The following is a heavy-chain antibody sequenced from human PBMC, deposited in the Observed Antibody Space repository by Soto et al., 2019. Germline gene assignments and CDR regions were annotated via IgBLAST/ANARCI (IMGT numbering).Heavy chain of an antibody. V-gene: IGHV3-15*07. J-gene: IGHJ4*02. CDR1: GFTFTTAW. Sequence: EVHLLESGGGLVKPGGSLRLSCAASGFTFTTAWMTWIRQVPGKGLEWVGRIQSKTDGATTDHAEHVKGRFTISRDDSKNTLYLDMNSLKTEDTALYYCTTSKYSESGTYPQAPFDYWGPGTLVTVSS. D-gene: IGHD3-10*01. CDR2: IQSKTDGATT. CDR3: TTSKYSESGTYPQAPFDY.